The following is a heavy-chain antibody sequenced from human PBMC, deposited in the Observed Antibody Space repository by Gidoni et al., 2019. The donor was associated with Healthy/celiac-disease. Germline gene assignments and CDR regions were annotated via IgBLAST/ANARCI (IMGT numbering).Heavy chain of an antibody. CDR1: GFTFSNAW. V-gene: IGHV3-15*01. D-gene: IGHD1-26*01. CDR3: TTDPIVGATSYYYYGMDV. CDR2: IKSKTDGGTT. J-gene: IGHJ6*02. Sequence: EVQLVESGGGLVKPGGSLRLSCAASGFTFSNAWMRWVRQAPGKGLEWVGRIKSKTDGGTTDYAAPVKGRFTISRDDSKNTLYLQMNSLKTEDTAVYYCTTDPIVGATSYYYYGMDVWGQGTTVTVSS.